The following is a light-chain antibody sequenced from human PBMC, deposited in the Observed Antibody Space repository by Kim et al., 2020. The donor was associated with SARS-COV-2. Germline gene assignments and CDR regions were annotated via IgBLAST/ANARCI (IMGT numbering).Light chain of an antibody. J-gene: IGKJ2*02. V-gene: IGKV1-8*01. CDR2: AAS. Sequence: AYTGDRSTITWRARPGLSSYLAWYQQKPGKAPKLLIYAASTLQSGVPSRFSGSGSGTDFTLTISCLQSEDFATYYCQQYYSYPCTFGQGTKLEI. CDR1: PGLSSY. CDR3: QQYYSYPCT.